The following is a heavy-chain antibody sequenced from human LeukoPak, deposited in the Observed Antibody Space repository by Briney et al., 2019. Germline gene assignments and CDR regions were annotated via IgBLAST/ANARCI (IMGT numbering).Heavy chain of an antibody. D-gene: IGHD5-18*01. V-gene: IGHV4-61*02. CDR1: GGSINSGDYY. Sequence: SQTLSLTXTVSGGSINSGDYYWSWIRQPAGKGVEWIGRIHISGSTNYNPSLKSRVTMSVNTSKNQFSLKLSSVTAADSAVYYCARGEDGGYNYGPSYYYYIDVWGKGTTVTVSS. J-gene: IGHJ6*03. CDR2: IHISGST. CDR3: ARGEDGGYNYGPSYYYYIDV.